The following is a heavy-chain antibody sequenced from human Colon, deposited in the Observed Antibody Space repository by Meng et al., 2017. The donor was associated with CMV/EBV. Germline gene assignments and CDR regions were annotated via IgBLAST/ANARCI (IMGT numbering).Heavy chain of an antibody. CDR3: ATSYYGGLP. CDR2: MTPHGGDT. V-gene: IGHV1-8*01. J-gene: IGHJ5*02. CDR1: ENAFNSYG. Sequence: GPCKTSENAFNSYGNKWVRQGRGQGPEWMGYMTPHGGDTDYAQTFQGEVNMTRDTAINTAYMELSSLGSEGTAVYYCATSYYGGLPWGQGTLVTVSS. D-gene: IGHD3-10*01.